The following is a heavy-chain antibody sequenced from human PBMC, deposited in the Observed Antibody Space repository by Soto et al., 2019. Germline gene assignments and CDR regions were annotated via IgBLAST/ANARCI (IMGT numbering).Heavy chain of an antibody. CDR2: ISGSGGET. Sequence: EVQLLESGGGLVQPGGSLRLSCAASGFTFSSHGMSWVRQALGKGLEWVSAISGSGGETFYADSVKGRFTISRDNSNNTLSLQMNSLRAEDSALYYCVKQQTVSSQYWYFDLWGRGTLITVSS. D-gene: IGHD4-17*01. J-gene: IGHJ2*01. V-gene: IGHV3-23*01. CDR1: GFTFSSHG. CDR3: VKQQTVSSQYWYFDL.